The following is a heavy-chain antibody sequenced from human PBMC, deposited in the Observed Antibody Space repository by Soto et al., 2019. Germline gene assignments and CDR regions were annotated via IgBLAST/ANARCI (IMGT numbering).Heavy chain of an antibody. Sequence: EVQLLESGGGLVQPGGSLRLSCAASGFTFSNYVMSWVRQAPGKGLAWVSSISGSGGSTFYADSVKGRFTNSRDNAKNTLYLQMNSLRAEDTAIYYCAKEAYGDYINYYYYYGMDVWGQGTTVTVSS. CDR3: AKEAYGDYINYYYYYGMDV. D-gene: IGHD4-17*01. CDR2: ISGSGGST. J-gene: IGHJ6*02. V-gene: IGHV3-23*01. CDR1: GFTFSNYV.